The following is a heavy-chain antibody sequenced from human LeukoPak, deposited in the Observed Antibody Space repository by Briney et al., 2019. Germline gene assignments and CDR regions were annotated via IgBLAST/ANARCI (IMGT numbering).Heavy chain of an antibody. V-gene: IGHV1-18*01. D-gene: IGHD5-18*01. CDR2: ISAYNGNT. CDR3: ARFRYGNPLDY. J-gene: IGHJ4*02. CDR1: GYTFTSYG. Sequence: ASVNVSCTASGYTFTSYGANWVRQAPGQGLEWMGWISAYNGNTTSAQKLQDRVTMTTDTSTSTAYMELRSLRSADTAVYYCARFRYGNPLDYWGQGTLVTVSS.